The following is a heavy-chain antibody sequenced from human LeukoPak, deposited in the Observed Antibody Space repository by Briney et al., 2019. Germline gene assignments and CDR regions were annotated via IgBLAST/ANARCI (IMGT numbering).Heavy chain of an antibody. Sequence: SETLSLTCAVYGGSFSGYYWSWIRQPPGKGLEWIGEINHSGSTDYNPSLKSRVTISVDTSKNQFSLKLSSVTAADTAVYYCARGPGIAAAGPFDYWGQGTLVTVSS. V-gene: IGHV4-34*01. J-gene: IGHJ4*02. CDR1: GGSFSGYY. CDR3: ARGPGIAAAGPFDY. CDR2: INHSGST. D-gene: IGHD6-13*01.